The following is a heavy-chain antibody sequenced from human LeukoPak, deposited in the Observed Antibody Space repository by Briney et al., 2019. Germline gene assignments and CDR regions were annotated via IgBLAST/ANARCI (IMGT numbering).Heavy chain of an antibody. CDR1: GGSISSYY. D-gene: IGHD6-13*01. J-gene: IGHJ4*02. CDR3: AIQSAAGIFDY. Sequence: SETLSLTCTVSGGSISSYYWSCIRQPPGKGLEWIGYIYYSGSTNYNPSLKSRVTISVDTSKNQFSLKLSSVTAADTAVYYCAIQSAAGIFDYWGQGTLVTVSS. V-gene: IGHV4-59*08. CDR2: IYYSGST.